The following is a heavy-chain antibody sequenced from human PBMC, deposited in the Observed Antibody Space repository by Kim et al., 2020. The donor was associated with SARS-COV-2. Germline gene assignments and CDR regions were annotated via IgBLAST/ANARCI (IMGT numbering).Heavy chain of an antibody. D-gene: IGHD3-10*01. J-gene: IGHJ6*02. CDR3: ARDLKGEWFGANYYYGMDV. Sequence: RVTISVDTSKNQFSLKLSSVTAADTAVYYCARDLKGEWFGANYYYGMDVWGQGTTVTVSS. V-gene: IGHV4-59*01.